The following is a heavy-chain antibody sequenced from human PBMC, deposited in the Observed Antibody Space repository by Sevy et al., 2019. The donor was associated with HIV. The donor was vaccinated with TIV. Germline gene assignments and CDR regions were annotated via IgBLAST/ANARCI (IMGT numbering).Heavy chain of an antibody. J-gene: IGHJ5*02. Sequence: GGSLRLSYAVSGFTLNDYYMTWIRQAPGKGLEWVAYIPDTGSYTSYADSVKGRFTISRDNARKSLILEMNNLRAEDTAMYYCARSYSTNNWFDPWGQGTLVTVSS. CDR1: GFTLNDYY. CDR2: IPDTGSYT. V-gene: IGHV3-11*06. D-gene: IGHD4-4*01. CDR3: ARSYSTNNWFDP.